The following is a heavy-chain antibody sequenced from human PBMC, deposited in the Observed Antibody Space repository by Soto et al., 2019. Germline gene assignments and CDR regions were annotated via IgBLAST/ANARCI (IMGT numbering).Heavy chain of an antibody. Sequence: EVQLEESGGALVQPGRSLRLSCAASGFTFDDYAMHWVRQVLGKGLEWVSSIRWNSGNIGYADSVKGRFTTSRDNAKNSLYLQMNSLRPEYTALYYCVRSKGGYSYGTPFDYWGQGTLVTVSS. CDR3: VRSKGGYSYGTPFDY. CDR1: GFTFDDYA. J-gene: IGHJ4*02. V-gene: IGHV3-9*01. CDR2: IRWNSGNI. D-gene: IGHD5-18*01.